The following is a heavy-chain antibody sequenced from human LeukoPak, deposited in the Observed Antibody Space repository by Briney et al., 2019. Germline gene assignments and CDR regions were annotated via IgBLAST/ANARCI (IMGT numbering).Heavy chain of an antibody. CDR2: IYRSGST. CDR1: GFTFSDYY. J-gene: IGHJ4*02. D-gene: IGHD5-12*01. Sequence: GGSLRLSCAASGFTFSDYYMNWVRQAPGKGLEWVSVIYRSGSTYYADSVKGRFTISRDHSKNTLYLQMNSLRAEDTAVYYCARVSGYSGYDTLDYWGQGTLVTVSS. CDR3: ARVSGYSGYDTLDY. V-gene: IGHV3-66*01.